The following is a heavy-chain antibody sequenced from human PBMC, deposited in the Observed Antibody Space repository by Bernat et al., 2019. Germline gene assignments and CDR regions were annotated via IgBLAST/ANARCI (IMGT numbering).Heavy chain of an antibody. Sequence: EVQLVESGGGLVQPGRSLRLSCAASGFTFDDYAMHWVRQAPGKGLEWVSGISCSGGSTYYADSVKGRFTISRDNSKNTLYLQMNSLRAEDTAVYYCAKERWLGIYGMDVWGQGTTVTVSS. J-gene: IGHJ6*02. CDR1: GFTFDDYA. CDR2: ISCSGGST. V-gene: IGHV3-23*04. CDR3: AKERWLGIYGMDV. D-gene: IGHD3-10*01.